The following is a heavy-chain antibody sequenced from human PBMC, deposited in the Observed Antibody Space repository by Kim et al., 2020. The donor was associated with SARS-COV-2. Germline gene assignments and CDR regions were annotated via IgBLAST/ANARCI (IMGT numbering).Heavy chain of an antibody. V-gene: IGHV1-69*13. CDR2: IIPIFGTA. J-gene: IGHJ4*02. D-gene: IGHD3-22*01. Sequence: SVKVSCKASGGTFSSYAISWVRQAPGQGLEWMGGIIPIFGTANYAQKFQGRVTITADESTSTAYMELSSLRSEDTAVYYCARMARTYYYDSSGYYYSHDYWGQGTLVTVSS. CDR3: ARMARTYYYDSSGYYYSHDY. CDR1: GGTFSSYA.